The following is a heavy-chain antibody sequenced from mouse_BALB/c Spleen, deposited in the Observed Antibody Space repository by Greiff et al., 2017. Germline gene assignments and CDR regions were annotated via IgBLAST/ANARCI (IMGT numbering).Heavy chain of an antibody. CDR3: ARGLGYYGSSSDYSMDY. Sequence: EVKLMESGGGLVKPGGSLKLSCAASGFTFSSYAMSWVRQTPEKRLEWVASISSGGSTYYPDSVKGRFTISRDNARNILYLQMSSLRSEDTAMYYCARGLGYYGSSSDYSMDYWGQGTSVTVSS. CDR1: GFTFSSYA. V-gene: IGHV5-6-5*01. CDR2: ISSGGST. D-gene: IGHD1-1*01. J-gene: IGHJ4*01.